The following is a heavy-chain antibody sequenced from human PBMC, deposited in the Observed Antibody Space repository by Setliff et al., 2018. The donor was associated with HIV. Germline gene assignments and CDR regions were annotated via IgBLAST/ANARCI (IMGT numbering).Heavy chain of an antibody. Sequence: PSETLSLTCIVSGGSISSGGYYWSWIRQHPGKGLEWIGYIYYSGSTYYNPSLKSRVTISVDTSKNQFSLKLSSVTAADTAVYYCARGPLGYCSSTSCYTTLNWFDPWGQGTLVTVPS. CDR2: IYYSGST. D-gene: IGHD2-2*02. V-gene: IGHV4-31*02. CDR1: GGSISSGGYY. J-gene: IGHJ5*02. CDR3: ARGPLGYCSSTSCYTTLNWFDP.